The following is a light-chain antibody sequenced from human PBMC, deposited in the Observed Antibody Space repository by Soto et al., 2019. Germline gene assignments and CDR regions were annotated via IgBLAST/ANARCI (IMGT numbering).Light chain of an antibody. CDR2: RNN. V-gene: IGLV1-47*01. Sequence: QLVLNQPPSASGTPGQRVTISCSGSSSNIGSNYVYWYQQLPGTAPKLLIYRNNQRPSGVPDRFSGSKSGTSASLAISGLRSEDEADYYCAAWDDSLSGVVFGGGTKVTV. CDR3: AAWDDSLSGVV. CDR1: SSNIGSNY. J-gene: IGLJ2*01.